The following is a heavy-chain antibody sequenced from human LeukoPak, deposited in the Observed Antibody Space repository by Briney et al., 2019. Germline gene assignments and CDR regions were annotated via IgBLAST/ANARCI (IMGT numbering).Heavy chain of an antibody. J-gene: IGHJ4*02. CDR3: AKDNAYYYADY. CDR2: ISASGGTT. CDR1: GFSFGNYA. Sequence: PGGSLRLSCATSGFSFGNYAMNWVRQAPGKGLEWVSGISASGGTTYYADSVRGRFTISRDNSKNTLYLQMNSLRAEDTAIYYCAKDNAYYYADYWGQGTLVTVSS. D-gene: IGHD3-10*01. V-gene: IGHV3-23*01.